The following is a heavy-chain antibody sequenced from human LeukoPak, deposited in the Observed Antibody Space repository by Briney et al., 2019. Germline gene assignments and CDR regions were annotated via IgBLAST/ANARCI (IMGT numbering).Heavy chain of an antibody. D-gene: IGHD1-1*01. CDR1: GYTFTSYG. Sequence: ASVKVSCKASGYTFTSYGISWVRQAPGQGLEWMGWISAYNGNTNYAQKLQGRVTMTTDTSTSTAYMELRSLRSDDTAVYYCARDPGVGLEEDYYYYYGMDVWGQGTTVTVSS. CDR3: ARDPGVGLEEDYYYYYGMDV. CDR2: ISAYNGNT. J-gene: IGHJ6*02. V-gene: IGHV1-18*01.